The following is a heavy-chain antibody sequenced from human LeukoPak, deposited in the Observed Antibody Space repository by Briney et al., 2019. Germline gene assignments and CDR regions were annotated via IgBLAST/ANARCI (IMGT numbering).Heavy chain of an antibody. J-gene: IGHJ4*02. V-gene: IGHV1-18*01. CDR3: AREHDSSGYYRNFDY. D-gene: IGHD3-22*01. Sequence: ASVKVSCKASGYTFTSYGISWVRQALGQGLEWMGWISAYNGNTNYAQKLQGRVTMTTDTSTSTAYMELRSLRSDDTAVYYCAREHDSSGYYRNFDYWGQGTLVTVSS. CDR1: GYTFTSYG. CDR2: ISAYNGNT.